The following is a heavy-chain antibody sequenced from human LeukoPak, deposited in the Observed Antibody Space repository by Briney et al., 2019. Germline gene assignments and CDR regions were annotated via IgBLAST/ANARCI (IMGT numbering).Heavy chain of an antibody. Sequence: PSGTLSLTCAVSGGSISSSNWWSWVRQPPGKGLEWIGETYHSGSTNYNPSLKSRVTISVDKSKNQFSLKLSSVTAADTAVYYCAAAGYYDSSGYYYLDYWGQGTLVTVSS. CDR1: GGSISSSNW. V-gene: IGHV4-4*02. D-gene: IGHD3-22*01. CDR2: TYHSGST. J-gene: IGHJ4*02. CDR3: AAAGYYDSSGYYYLDY.